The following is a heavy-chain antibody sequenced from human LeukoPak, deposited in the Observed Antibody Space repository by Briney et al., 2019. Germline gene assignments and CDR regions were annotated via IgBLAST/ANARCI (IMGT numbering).Heavy chain of an antibody. CDR2: ISGGGEST. CDR1: GFTFSSCA. V-gene: IGHV3-23*01. D-gene: IGHD3-9*01. CDR3: ARDSESWTETGPRFDY. J-gene: IGHJ4*02. Sequence: GGSLRLSCAASGFTFSSCAMNWVRQAPGKGLEWVSAISGGGESTYYADSVKGRFTISRDNAKNSLYLQMNSLRVEDTAVYYCARDSESWTETGPRFDYWGQGTLVTVSS.